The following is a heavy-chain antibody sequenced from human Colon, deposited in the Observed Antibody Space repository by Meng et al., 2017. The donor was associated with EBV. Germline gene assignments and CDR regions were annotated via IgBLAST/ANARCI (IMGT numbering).Heavy chain of an antibody. D-gene: IGHD2-2*01. J-gene: IGHJ4*02. V-gene: IGHV4-4*02. CDR3: ARVRVIPAAVGFDY. CDR2: IYRGGGT. Sequence: VSLEGWSPGVGGPSGTLSLTVAVSGGAISTCDWWSWVRQPPGKGLEWIGEIYRGGGTNYNPSFKSRVTISVDTSNNHFSLKLSYVTAADTAVYYCARVRVIPAAVGFDYWGQGTLVTVSS. CDR1: GGAISTCDW.